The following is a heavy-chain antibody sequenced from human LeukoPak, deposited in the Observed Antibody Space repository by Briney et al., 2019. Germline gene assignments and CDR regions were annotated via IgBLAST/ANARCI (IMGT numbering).Heavy chain of an antibody. Sequence: GGSLRLSCAASGFTVSSNYMSWVRQAPGKGLEWVSVIYSGGGRNYADSVKGRFTISRDNSKNTLYLQMNSLRAEDTAVYYCASTQWLALLSYWYFDLWGRGTLVTVSS. CDR2: IYSGGGR. J-gene: IGHJ2*01. D-gene: IGHD6-19*01. V-gene: IGHV3-66*01. CDR3: ASTQWLALLSYWYFDL. CDR1: GFTVSSNY.